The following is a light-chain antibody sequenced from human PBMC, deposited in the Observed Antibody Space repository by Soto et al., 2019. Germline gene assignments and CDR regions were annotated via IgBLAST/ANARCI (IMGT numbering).Light chain of an antibody. CDR3: QQCYMGWT. V-gene: IGKV1-5*01. CDR2: DAS. J-gene: IGKJ1*01. Sequence: DIQMTQAPSTLSASVGDRGTITCRASQSIGRFLAWYQHQPGKAPKLLIYDASTLESGVPSRFSGTGSGTEFTFSITSLQPEDFGTYYCQQCYMGWTFGQGTKVDI. CDR1: QSIGRF.